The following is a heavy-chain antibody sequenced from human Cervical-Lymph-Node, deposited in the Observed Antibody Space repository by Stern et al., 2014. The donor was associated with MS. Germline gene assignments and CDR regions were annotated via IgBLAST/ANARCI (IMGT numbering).Heavy chain of an antibody. CDR1: GFSLTTTGVT. CDR2: IYWNDDK. Sequence: QVTLRESGPTLVKPTQTLTLTCTFSGFSLTTTGVTVGWVRQPPGEALEWLALIYWNDDKRYRPSLRSRLTITKDTSKNQVVLIMTNVDPVDTATYYCTHRQEQTYLGAFDYWGQGTLVTVSS. D-gene: IGHD2/OR15-2a*01. V-gene: IGHV2-5*01. J-gene: IGHJ4*02. CDR3: THRQEQTYLGAFDY.